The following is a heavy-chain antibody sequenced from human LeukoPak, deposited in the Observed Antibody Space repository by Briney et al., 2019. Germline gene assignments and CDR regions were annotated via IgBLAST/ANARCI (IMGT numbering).Heavy chain of an antibody. CDR2: ISYDGKKK. Sequence: PGGSLRLSCAASGFTFSGNSMHWARQAPGKGLEWVAVISYDGKKKYYADSVKGRFTISRENSQNRQYLQMNSLIPEDTAVYYCAKEGGSNSDYFDYWGQGTLVTVSS. CDR3: AKEGGSNSDYFDY. D-gene: IGHD1-26*01. V-gene: IGHV3-30*18. J-gene: IGHJ4*02. CDR1: GFTFSGNS.